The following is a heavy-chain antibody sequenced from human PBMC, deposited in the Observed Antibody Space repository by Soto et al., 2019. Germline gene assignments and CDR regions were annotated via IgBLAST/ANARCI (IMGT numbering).Heavy chain of an antibody. J-gene: IGHJ4*02. V-gene: IGHV1-69*13. Sequence: SVKVSCKASGGTFSSYAISWVRQAPGQGLEWMGGIIPIFGTANYAQKFQGRVTITADESTSTAYMELSSLRSEDTAVYYCARGGAAAGRFDYWGQGTLVTVSS. D-gene: IGHD6-13*01. CDR1: GGTFSSYA. CDR3: ARGGAAAGRFDY. CDR2: IIPIFGTA.